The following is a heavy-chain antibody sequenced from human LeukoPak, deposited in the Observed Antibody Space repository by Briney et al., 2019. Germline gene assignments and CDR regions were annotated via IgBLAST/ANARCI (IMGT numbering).Heavy chain of an antibody. CDR2: IHYSGIT. D-gene: IGHD4/OR15-4a*01. V-gene: IGHV4-59*11. J-gene: IGHJ4*02. Sequence: SETLPLTCTVSGASISSHYWSWIRQPPGRGLEWIGYIHYSGITSYDPSLKSRVTISVDTSKSQFSLNLSSVTAADTAVYYCARVYDYGKFDYWGPGTLVTVSS. CDR3: ARVYDYGKFDY. CDR1: GASISSHY.